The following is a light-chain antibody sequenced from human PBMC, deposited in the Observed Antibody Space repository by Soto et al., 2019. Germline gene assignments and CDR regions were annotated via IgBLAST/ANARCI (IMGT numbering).Light chain of an antibody. J-gene: IGLJ2*01. Sequence: QSALTQPASVSGSPGQSITISCTGTSSDVGSYNLVSWYQQHPGKAPKLMIYEGSKRTSGVSNRFSGSKSVNTASLTISGLQAEDEADYYCCSYAGSSTHVVFGGGTQLTVL. CDR1: SSDVGSYNL. V-gene: IGLV2-23*01. CDR3: CSYAGSSTHVV. CDR2: EGS.